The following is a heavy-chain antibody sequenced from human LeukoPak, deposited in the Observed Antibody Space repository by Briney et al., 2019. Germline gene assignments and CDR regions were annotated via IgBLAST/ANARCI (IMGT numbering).Heavy chain of an antibody. D-gene: IGHD1-26*01. J-gene: IGHJ6*02. Sequence: PGGSLRLSCAASGFTFSSYSMNWVRQAPGKGLEWVSYISSSSSTIYYADSVKGRFTISRDNAKNSLYLQMSSLRAEDTAVYYCARPGQLGSLYYGMDVWGRGTTVTVS. CDR1: GFTFSSYS. CDR2: ISSSSSTI. V-gene: IGHV3-48*04. CDR3: ARPGQLGSLYYGMDV.